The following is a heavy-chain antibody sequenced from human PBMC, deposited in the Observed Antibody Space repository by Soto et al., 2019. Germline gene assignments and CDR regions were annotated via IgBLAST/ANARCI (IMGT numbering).Heavy chain of an antibody. J-gene: IGHJ4*02. CDR1: GSSITSGDYSISSGGYY. CDR2: ISNSGAT. D-gene: IGHD2-15*01. CDR3: ARAAVIASLDY. Sequence: QVQLQESGPGLVEPSQTLSLTCTVSGSSITSGDYSISSGGYYWSWIRQSPGKGLEWIGYISNSGATYYNPSLKSRVTISLDTSKSQFSLKLTSMSAADTAVYFCARAAVIASLDYWGPGTLVTVSS. V-gene: IGHV4-30-4*01.